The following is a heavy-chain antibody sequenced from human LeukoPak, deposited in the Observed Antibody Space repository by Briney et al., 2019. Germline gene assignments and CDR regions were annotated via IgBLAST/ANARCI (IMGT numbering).Heavy chain of an antibody. V-gene: IGHV1-18*01. CDR2: ISAYNGNT. D-gene: IGHD4-17*01. CDR1: GYTFTSYG. J-gene: IGHJ4*02. Sequence: ASVKVSCKASGYTFTSYGISWVRQAPGQGLEWMGWISAYNGNTNYAQKLQGRVTMTTDTSTSTAYMELRSLRSDDTAVYYCARDYYYGDYDRDYFDYWGQGTLVTVSS. CDR3: ARDYYYGDYDRDYFDY.